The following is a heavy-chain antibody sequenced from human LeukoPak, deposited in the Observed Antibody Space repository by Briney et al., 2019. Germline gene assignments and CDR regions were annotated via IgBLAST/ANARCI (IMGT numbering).Heavy chain of an antibody. CDR3: AKEEGAVAAPAH. V-gene: IGHV3-30*18. D-gene: IGHD6-19*01. J-gene: IGHJ4*02. Sequence: PGGSLRLSCAASGFTFSGCGMHWVRQAPGKGLEWVAVISYDGSNKYYADSVKGRFTISRDNSKNTLYLQMNSLRAEDTAVYYCAKEEGAVAAPAHWGQGALVTVSS. CDR1: GFTFSGCG. CDR2: ISYDGSNK.